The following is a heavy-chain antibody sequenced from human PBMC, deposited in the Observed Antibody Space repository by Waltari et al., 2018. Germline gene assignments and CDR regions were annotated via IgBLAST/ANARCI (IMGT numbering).Heavy chain of an antibody. V-gene: IGHV1-8*01. J-gene: IGHJ6*03. CDR2: MNPNSGNT. Sequence: GQGLEWMGWMNPNSGNTGYAQKFQGRVTMTRNTSISTAYMELSSLRSEDTAVYYCASGYSSSWYGGYYYYMDVWGKGTTVTVSS. CDR3: ASGYSSSWYGGYYYYMDV. D-gene: IGHD6-13*01.